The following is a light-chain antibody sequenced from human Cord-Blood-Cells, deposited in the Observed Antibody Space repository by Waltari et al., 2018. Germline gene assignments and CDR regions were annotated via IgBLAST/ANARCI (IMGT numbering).Light chain of an antibody. CDR1: SDINVGSYN. J-gene: IGLJ2*01. CDR3: MIWPSNASQV. CDR2: YYSDSDK. Sequence: QPVLTQPPSSSASPGESARLTCTLPSDINVGSYNIYWYQQKPGSPPRYLLYYYSDSDKGQGSGVPSRFSGSKDASASTGILLISGLQSEDEADYYCMIWPSNASQVFGGGTKLTVL. V-gene: IGLV5-37*01.